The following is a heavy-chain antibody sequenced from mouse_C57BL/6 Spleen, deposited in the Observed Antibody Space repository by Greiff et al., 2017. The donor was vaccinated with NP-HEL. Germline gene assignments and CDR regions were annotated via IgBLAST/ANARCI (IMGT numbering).Heavy chain of an antibody. CDR3: ARNDYYYGSSYVFFDY. D-gene: IGHD1-1*01. Sequence: QVQLKESGPGLVQPSQSLSITCTVSGFSLTSYGVHWVRQSPGKGLEWLGVIWSGGSTDYNAAFISSLSISKDNSKSQVFFKMNSLQADDTAIYYCARNDYYYGSSYVFFDYWGQGTTLTVPS. CDR2: IWSGGST. J-gene: IGHJ2*01. CDR1: GFSLTSYG. V-gene: IGHV2-2*01.